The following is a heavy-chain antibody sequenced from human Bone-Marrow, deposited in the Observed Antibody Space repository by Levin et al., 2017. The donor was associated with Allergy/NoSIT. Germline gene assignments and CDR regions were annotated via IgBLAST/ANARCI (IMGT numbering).Heavy chain of an antibody. CDR3: VRDRPGIDTNDH. D-gene: IGHD1-1*01. CDR1: GFTFSSYE. J-gene: IGHJ4*02. CDR2: ISISGSTM. V-gene: IGHV3-48*03. Sequence: PGGSLRLSCAASGFTFSSYEMNWVRQAPGKGLEWISHISISGSTMFYADSVKGRFTMSRDNAKNSVYLQMNSLRAEDTAVYYCVRDRPGIDTNDHWGQGTLVTVSS.